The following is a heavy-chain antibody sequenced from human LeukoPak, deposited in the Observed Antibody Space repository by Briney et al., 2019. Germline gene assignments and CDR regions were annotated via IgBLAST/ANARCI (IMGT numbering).Heavy chain of an antibody. CDR1: GFTFSSYG. CDR3: AKDRVVRGVLDY. Sequence: SGGSLRLSCAASGFTFSSYGMHWVRQAPGKGLEWVAFIRYDGSNKYYADSVKGRFTISRDNSKNTLYLQMNSLRAEDTAVYYCAKDRVVRGVLDYWGQGTLVTVSS. CDR2: IRYDGSNK. J-gene: IGHJ4*02. V-gene: IGHV3-30*02. D-gene: IGHD3-10*01.